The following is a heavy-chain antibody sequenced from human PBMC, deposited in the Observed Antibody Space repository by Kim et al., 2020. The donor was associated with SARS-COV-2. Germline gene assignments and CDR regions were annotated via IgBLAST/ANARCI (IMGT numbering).Heavy chain of an antibody. Sequence: GGSLRLSCAASGFTFSSYSMNWVRQAPGKGLEWVSYISSSSSTIYYADSVKGRFTISRDNAKNSLYLQMNSLRAEDTAVYYCARDPTSSTVTTSWFDPWGQGTLVTVSS. CDR3: ARDPTSSTVTTSWFDP. J-gene: IGHJ5*02. D-gene: IGHD4-17*01. CDR2: ISSSSSTI. V-gene: IGHV3-48*04. CDR1: GFTFSSYS.